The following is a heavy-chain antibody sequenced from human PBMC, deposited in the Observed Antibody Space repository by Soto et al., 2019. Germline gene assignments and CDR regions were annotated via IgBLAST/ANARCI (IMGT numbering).Heavy chain of an antibody. Sequence: GSLRLTCAASAFTFSSDAMRWVGQAPGKEQEWVSAISGSGGSTYYADSVKGRFTISRDNSKNTLYLQMNSLRAEDTAVYYCAKNPGDGSGGSCYDYYMDVWVKGTSVTVSS. J-gene: IGHJ6*03. CDR3: AKNPGDGSGGSCYDYYMDV. D-gene: IGHD2-15*01. CDR2: ISGSGGST. CDR1: AFTFSSDA. V-gene: IGHV3-23*01.